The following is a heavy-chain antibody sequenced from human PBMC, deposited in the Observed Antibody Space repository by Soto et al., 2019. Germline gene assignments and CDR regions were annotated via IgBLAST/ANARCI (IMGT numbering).Heavy chain of an antibody. CDR2: ISGSGGST. CDR1: GFTFSSYA. CDR3: AKDRTYYDILTGYYTAGNFQH. Sequence: GSLRLSCAASGFTFSSYAMSWVRQAPGKGLEWVSAISGSGGSTYYADSVKGRFTISRDNSKNTLYLQMNSLRAEDTAVYYCAKDRTYYDILTGYYTAGNFQHWGQGTLVTVSS. J-gene: IGHJ1*01. D-gene: IGHD3-9*01. V-gene: IGHV3-23*01.